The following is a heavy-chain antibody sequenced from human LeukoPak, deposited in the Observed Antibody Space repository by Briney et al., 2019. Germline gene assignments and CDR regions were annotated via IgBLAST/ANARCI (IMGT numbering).Heavy chain of an antibody. D-gene: IGHD6-19*01. CDR3: ARALYSSGWYNDGY. Sequence: GGSLRLSCAASGFTFSDYYMIWIRQAPGKGLEGVSYISSSSSYTNYADSVQGRFTISRDNAKNSLYLQMNSLRAEDTAVYYCARALYSSGWYNDGYWGQGTLVTVSS. V-gene: IGHV3-11*06. CDR2: ISSSSSYT. J-gene: IGHJ4*02. CDR1: GFTFSDYY.